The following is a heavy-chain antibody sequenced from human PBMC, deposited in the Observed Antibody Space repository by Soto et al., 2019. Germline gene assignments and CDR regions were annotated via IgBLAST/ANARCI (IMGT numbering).Heavy chain of an antibody. CDR1: GYSFTSYW. D-gene: IGHD3-10*01. V-gene: IGHV5-51*01. J-gene: IGHJ6*02. CDR3: ARIGYYYGSGSRYGMDV. Sequence: PGESLKISCKGSGYSFTSYWVGWVRQMPGKGLEWMGIIYPGDSDTRYSPSFQGQVTISADKSISTAYLQWSSLKASDTAMYYCARIGYYYGSGSRYGMDVWGQGTTVTVSS. CDR2: IYPGDSDT.